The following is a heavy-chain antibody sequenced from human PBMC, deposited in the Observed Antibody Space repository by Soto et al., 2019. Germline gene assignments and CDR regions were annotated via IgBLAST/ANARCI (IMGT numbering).Heavy chain of an antibody. D-gene: IGHD3-16*01. V-gene: IGHV3-7*01. Sequence: GGSLRLSCAASGFTFSRYWTNWVRQAPGKGLEWVANIKQDGTEKNYVDSVKGRFTISRDNARKSLYLQMDSLRAEDTAVYFCARGDTHMITGMDSFDIWGQGTMVTVSS. CDR2: IKQDGTEK. J-gene: IGHJ3*02. CDR1: GFTFSRYW. CDR3: ARGDTHMITGMDSFDI.